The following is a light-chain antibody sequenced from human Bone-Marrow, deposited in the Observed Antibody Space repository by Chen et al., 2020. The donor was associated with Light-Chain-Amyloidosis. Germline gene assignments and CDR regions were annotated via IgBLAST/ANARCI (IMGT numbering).Light chain of an antibody. CDR3: HQSSDFPIT. J-gene: IGKJ3*01. V-gene: IGKV6-21*01. CDR2: YTS. CDR1: QSIGSS. Sequence: EIVLTQSPDFQSVTPKDTVTITCRASQSIGSSLHWYQQKPGQSPKLVVKYTSQSVSGVPSRFSGRGSGTQFTLTITSLEVEDAATYYCHQSSDFPITFGPGTKVDIK.